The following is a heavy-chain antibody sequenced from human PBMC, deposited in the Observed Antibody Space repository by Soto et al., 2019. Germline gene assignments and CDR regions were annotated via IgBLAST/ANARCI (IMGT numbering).Heavy chain of an antibody. V-gene: IGHV4-59*01. CDR3: ARDRGGIQFDY. Sequence: QVQLQESGPGLVKPSETLSLTYTVSGGSISSYYWSWIRQPPGKGLEWIGYIYYSGSTNYNPSLKSRVTISVDTSKNQFSLKLSSVTAADTAVYYCARDRGGIQFDYWGQGTLVTVSS. D-gene: IGHD5-18*01. CDR2: IYYSGST. CDR1: GGSISSYY. J-gene: IGHJ4*02.